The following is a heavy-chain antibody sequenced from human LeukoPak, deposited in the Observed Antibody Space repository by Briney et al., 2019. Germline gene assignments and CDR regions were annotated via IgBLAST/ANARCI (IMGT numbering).Heavy chain of an antibody. CDR2: INADGSDT. J-gene: IGHJ6*03. Sequence: AGGSLRLSCAASGFTFNTYWMHWVRQAPGKGLVWVSRINADGSDTTYTDSVKGRFTISRDNAKNTLYLQVNSLRAEDTAVYYCARARATVTSRGNYYYMDVWGKGTTVTISS. V-gene: IGHV3-74*01. CDR3: ARARATVTSRGNYYYMDV. CDR1: GFTFNTYW. D-gene: IGHD4-17*01.